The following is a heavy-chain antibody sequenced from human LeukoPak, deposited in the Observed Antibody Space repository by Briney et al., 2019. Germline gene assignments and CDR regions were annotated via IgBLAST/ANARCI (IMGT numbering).Heavy chain of an antibody. Sequence: SETLSLTCAVYGGSFSGYYWSWIRQPPGKGLEWIGEINHSGSTNHNPSLKSRVTISVDTSKNQFSLKLSSVTAADTAVYYCARSDYGDYEGQYYFDYWGQGTLVTVSS. CDR3: ARSDYGDYEGQYYFDY. D-gene: IGHD4-17*01. V-gene: IGHV4-34*01. CDR1: GGSFSGYY. CDR2: INHSGST. J-gene: IGHJ4*02.